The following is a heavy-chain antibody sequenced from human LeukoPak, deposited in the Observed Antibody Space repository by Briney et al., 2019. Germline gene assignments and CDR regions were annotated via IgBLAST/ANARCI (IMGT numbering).Heavy chain of an antibody. V-gene: IGHV3-43D*03. D-gene: IGHD3-10*01. CDR3: AKAMVRGPGDAFDI. CDR1: GFTFDDYA. J-gene: IGHJ3*02. Sequence: RPGGSLRLSCAASGFTFDDYAMHWVRQAPGKGLEWVSLISWDGGSTYYADSVKSRFTISRDNSKNPLYLQMNSLRAEDTALYYCAKAMVRGPGDAFDIWGQGTMVTVSS. CDR2: ISWDGGST.